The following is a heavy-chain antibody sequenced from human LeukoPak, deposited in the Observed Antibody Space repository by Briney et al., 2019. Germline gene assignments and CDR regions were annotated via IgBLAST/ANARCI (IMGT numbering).Heavy chain of an antibody. CDR3: VRTYDENPLGWFDP. J-gene: IGHJ5*02. Sequence: PGGSLRLSCSASGTAFRTYAMHWVRQPPGKGLYYVSAISINGGSTYYADSVRGRFTISRDNSKNTLYLQMSSLRPDDTAVYYCVRTYDENPLGWFDPGGQGTLVTVSS. CDR1: GTAFRTYA. V-gene: IGHV3-64D*06. CDR2: ISINGGST. D-gene: IGHD5-12*01.